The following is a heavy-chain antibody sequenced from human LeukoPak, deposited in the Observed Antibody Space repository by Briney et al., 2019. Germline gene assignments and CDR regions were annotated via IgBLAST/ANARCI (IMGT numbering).Heavy chain of an antibody. J-gene: IGHJ6*03. CDR3: ARGGYDFWSGYYMGYYYYMDV. D-gene: IGHD3-3*01. CDR1: GYTFTSYY. V-gene: IGHV1-46*01. Sequence: GASVKVSCKASGYTFTSYYMHWVRQAPGQGLEWMGIINPSGGSTSNAQKFQGRVTITRNTSISTAYMELSSLRSEDTAVYYCARGGYDFWSGYYMGYYYYMDVWGKGTTVTVSS. CDR2: INPSGGST.